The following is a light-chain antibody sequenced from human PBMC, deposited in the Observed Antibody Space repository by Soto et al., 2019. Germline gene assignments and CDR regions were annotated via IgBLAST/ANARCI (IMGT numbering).Light chain of an antibody. Sequence: QSVLPQSPSASASLGASVKLTCTLSSGHSNYAIAWHQQQPEKGPRYLMKLNNDGSHSKGDGIPDRFSGSSSGAERYLTISSLQSEDESDYYCQTWDTGISVVFGGGTKLTVL. J-gene: IGLJ2*01. CDR1: SGHSNYA. CDR2: LNNDGSH. CDR3: QTWDTGISVV. V-gene: IGLV4-69*01.